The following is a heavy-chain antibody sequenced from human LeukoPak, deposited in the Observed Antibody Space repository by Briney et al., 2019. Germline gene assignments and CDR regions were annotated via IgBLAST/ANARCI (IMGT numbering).Heavy chain of an antibody. J-gene: IGHJ6*02. CDR3: ARNNGMDV. Sequence: GGSLRLSCAASGFALSSHWMTWVRQVPGRGPEWVAYVNRDGSETYYLDSVKGRFTISKDNAKNSLYLQMNSLRAEDTALYHCARNNGMDVWGQGTTVIVSS. CDR1: GFALSSHW. CDR2: VNRDGSET. V-gene: IGHV3-7*03.